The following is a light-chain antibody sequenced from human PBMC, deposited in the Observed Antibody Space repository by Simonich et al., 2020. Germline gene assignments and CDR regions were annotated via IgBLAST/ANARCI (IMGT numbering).Light chain of an antibody. CDR1: SSAVGGYNY. J-gene: IGLJ3*02. CDR3: SSYTSSSTLV. CDR2: VVS. Sequence: QSALTQPASVSGSPGQSITISCTGTSSAVGGYNYVSWYQQHPGKAPKLMIYVVSKRPSGVSNRFSGSKSGNTASLTISGLQAEDEADYYCSSYTSSSTLVFGGGTKLTVL. V-gene: IGLV2-14*01.